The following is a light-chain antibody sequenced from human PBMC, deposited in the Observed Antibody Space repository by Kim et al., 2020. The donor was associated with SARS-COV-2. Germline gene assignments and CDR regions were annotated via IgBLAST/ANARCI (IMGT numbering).Light chain of an antibody. Sequence: ELTQPPSASGTPGQRVTISCSGSSSNIGSNYVYWYQQLPGTAPKLLIYRNNQRPSGVPDRFSGSKSGTSASLAISGLRSEDEADYYCAAWDDSLSGRGVFGGGTQLTVL. V-gene: IGLV1-47*01. CDR3: AAWDDSLSGRGV. CDR1: SSNIGSNY. CDR2: RNN. J-gene: IGLJ3*02.